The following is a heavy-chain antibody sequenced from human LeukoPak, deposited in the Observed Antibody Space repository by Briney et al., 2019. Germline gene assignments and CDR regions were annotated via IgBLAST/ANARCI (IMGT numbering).Heavy chain of an antibody. CDR2: ISYDGSNK. J-gene: IGHJ3*01. CDR3: AKDRSLTIFGVAID. Sequence: QPGRSLRLSCAASGFTFSTYGIHWVRQAPGKGLEWVAVISYDGSNKYYADSVKGRFTISRDNSKNTLYLQMNSLRAEDTAVYYCAKDRSLTIFGVAIDWGQGTMVTVSS. D-gene: IGHD3-3*01. CDR1: GFTFSTYG. V-gene: IGHV3-30*18.